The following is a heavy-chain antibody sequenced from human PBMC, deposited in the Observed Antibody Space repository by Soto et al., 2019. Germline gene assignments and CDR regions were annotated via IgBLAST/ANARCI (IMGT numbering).Heavy chain of an antibody. Sequence: QMQLQESGLGLVKPSETLSLTCTVSGGSVSRGHFYWNWIRQPPGKGLEWIGYIYNSETTNYNPSLKSRVTISVDTSKNQFSLKLRSVTAADAAVYYCARDRSSISVRGWFDPWGQGTLVTVSS. CDR1: GGSVSRGHFY. V-gene: IGHV4-61*01. D-gene: IGHD6-6*01. CDR2: IYNSETT. J-gene: IGHJ5*02. CDR3: ARDRSSISVRGWFDP.